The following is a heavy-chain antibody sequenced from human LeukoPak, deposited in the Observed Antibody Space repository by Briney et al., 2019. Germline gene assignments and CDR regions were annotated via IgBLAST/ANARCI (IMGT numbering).Heavy chain of an antibody. Sequence: ASVKVSCKASGYTFTAYYIHWVRQAPGQGLEWMGWMNPNSGVTHYAQTFQGRVTMTRDTTINTASMELSRLTSDDTAVYYCARDLRRYYGSSGHHDEGGWWSFDYWGQGTLVTVSS. CDR3: ARDLRRYYGSSGHHDEGGWWSFDY. V-gene: IGHV1-2*02. CDR1: GYTFTAYY. D-gene: IGHD3-22*01. CDR2: MNPNSGVT. J-gene: IGHJ4*02.